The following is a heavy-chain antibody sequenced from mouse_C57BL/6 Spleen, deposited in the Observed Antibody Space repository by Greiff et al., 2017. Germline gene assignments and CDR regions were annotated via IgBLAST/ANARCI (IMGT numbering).Heavy chain of an antibody. D-gene: IGHD3-1*01. Sequence: EVQLVESGGGLVKPGGSLKLSCAASGFTFSSYAMSWVRQTPEKRLEWVATISDGGSYTYYPDNVKGRFTISRDNAKNNLYLQMSHLKSEDTAMYYCARQGDGLRNAMDYWGQGTSVTVSS. CDR1: GFTFSSYA. V-gene: IGHV5-4*01. J-gene: IGHJ4*01. CDR2: ISDGGSYT. CDR3: ARQGDGLRNAMDY.